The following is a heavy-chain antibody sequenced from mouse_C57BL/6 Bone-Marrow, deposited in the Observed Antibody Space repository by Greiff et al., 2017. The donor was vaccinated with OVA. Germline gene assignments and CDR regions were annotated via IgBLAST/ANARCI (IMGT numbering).Heavy chain of an antibody. CDR1: GFTFTDDY. Sequence: EVQLQQSGAELVRPGASVKLSCTASGFTFTDDYMHWVKQRPEQGLEWIGWLDPENGDPAYASKFQGKATITADTSSNTAYLQLSSLTSEDTAVYYCTTNGNDAMDYWGQGTSVTVSS. V-gene: IGHV14-4*01. CDR2: LDPENGDP. D-gene: IGHD2-2*01. CDR3: TTNGNDAMDY. J-gene: IGHJ4*01.